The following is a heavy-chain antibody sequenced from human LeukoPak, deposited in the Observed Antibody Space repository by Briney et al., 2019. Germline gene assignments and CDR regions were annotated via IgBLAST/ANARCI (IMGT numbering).Heavy chain of an antibody. D-gene: IGHD3-22*01. V-gene: IGHV4-61*09. J-gene: IGHJ4*02. CDR1: GGSISSYNYY. CDR3: AYYYDSSGFYPEMS. CDR2: IYSSGST. Sequence: SQTLSLTCTVSGGSISSYNYYWIWIRQPAGKELEWIGHIYSSGSTNYNPSLKSRVTISIDTSENQFSLKLSSVTAADTAVYYCAYYYDSSGFYPEMSWGQGILVTVSS.